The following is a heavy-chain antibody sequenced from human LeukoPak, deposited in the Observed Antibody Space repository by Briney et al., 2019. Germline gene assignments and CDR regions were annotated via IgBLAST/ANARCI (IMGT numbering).Heavy chain of an antibody. CDR2: INHSGST. V-gene: IGHV4-34*01. D-gene: IGHD6-19*01. CDR1: GFTFSSYS. Sequence: GSLRLSCAASGFTFSSYSMNWIRQPPGKGLEWIGEINHSGSTNYNPSLKSRVTISVDTSKNQFSLKLSSVTAADTAVYYCARAGWMRRHGLVHGAFDIWGQGTMVTVSS. J-gene: IGHJ3*02. CDR3: ARAGWMRRHGLVHGAFDI.